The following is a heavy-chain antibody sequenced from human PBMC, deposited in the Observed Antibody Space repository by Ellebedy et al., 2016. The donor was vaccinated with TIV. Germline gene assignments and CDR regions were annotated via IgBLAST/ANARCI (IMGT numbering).Heavy chain of an antibody. CDR2: INPNIGGT. J-gene: IGHJ4*02. CDR1: GYTFTDYY. V-gene: IGHV1-2*02. D-gene: IGHD5/OR15-5a*01. Sequence: AASVKVSCKTSGYTFTDYYIHWVRQAPGQGLEWMAWINPNIGGTNYAQKFQGRVTVTRDTSTSTAFLELSRLRSDDTAVYYCTRDLTNIVSGDYWGQGTLVTVSS. CDR3: TRDLTNIVSGDY.